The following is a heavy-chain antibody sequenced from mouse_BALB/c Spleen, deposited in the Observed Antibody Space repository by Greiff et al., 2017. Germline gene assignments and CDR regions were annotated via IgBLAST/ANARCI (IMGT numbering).Heavy chain of an antibody. V-gene: IGHV5-6-5*01. CDR2: ISSGGST. D-gene: IGHD1-1*01. J-gene: IGHJ4*01. Sequence: DVQLVESGGGLVKPGGSLKLSCAASGFTFSSYAMSWVRQTPEKRLEWVASISSGGSTYYPDSVKGRFTISRDNARNILYLQMSSLRSEDTAMYYCAREDYGSSYAMDYWGQGTSVTVSS. CDR3: AREDYGSSYAMDY. CDR1: GFTFSSYA.